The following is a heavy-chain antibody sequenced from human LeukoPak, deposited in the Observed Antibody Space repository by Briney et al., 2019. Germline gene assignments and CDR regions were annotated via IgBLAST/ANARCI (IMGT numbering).Heavy chain of an antibody. CDR3: ARVVRGYGDYEDY. J-gene: IGHJ4*02. CDR2: INHSGST. V-gene: IGHV4-34*01. Sequence: SETLSLTCAVYGGSFSGYYWSWIRQPPGKGLEWIGEINHSGSTNYNPSLKSRVTISVDTSKNQSSLKLSSVTAADTAVYYCARVVRGYGDYEDYWGQGTLVTVSS. CDR1: GGSFSGYY. D-gene: IGHD4-17*01.